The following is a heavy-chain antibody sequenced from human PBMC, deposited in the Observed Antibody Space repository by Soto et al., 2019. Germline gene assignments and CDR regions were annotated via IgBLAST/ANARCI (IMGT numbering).Heavy chain of an antibody. V-gene: IGHV4-59*01. D-gene: IGHD3-10*01. CDR2: IYYSGST. CDR1: GGSISSYY. CDR3: ARSKWFGELLTDVFDY. J-gene: IGHJ4*02. Sequence: SETLSLTCTVSGGSISSYYWSWIRQPPGKGLEWIGYIYYSGSTNYNPSLKSRVTISVDTSKNQFSLKLSSVTAADTAVYYCARSKWFGELLTDVFDYWGLGTLVTVSS.